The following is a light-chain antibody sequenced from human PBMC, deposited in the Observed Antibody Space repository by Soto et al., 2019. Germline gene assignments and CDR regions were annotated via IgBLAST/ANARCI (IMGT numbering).Light chain of an antibody. CDR3: TSYRGRSSLEV. Sequence: QSVLTQPASVSVSPGQSITISCTGTSSDVGAYNYVSWYQQHPGKAPKLMIYDVSNRPSGASNRFSGSTSGNTASLVISGLQAEDEADSYSTSYRGRSSLEVFGGGTKLTVL. V-gene: IGLV2-14*03. J-gene: IGLJ2*01. CDR2: DVS. CDR1: SSDVGAYNY.